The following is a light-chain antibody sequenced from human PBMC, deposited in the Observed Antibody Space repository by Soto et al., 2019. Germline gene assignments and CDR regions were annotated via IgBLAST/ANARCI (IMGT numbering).Light chain of an antibody. CDR3: QQLNTYRALT. CDR1: QDISRY. Sequence: IQLTQSPSSLSASVGDRVTITCRASQDISRYLAWYQQKPGKATKLLIYAASTLQSGVPSRFSGSGSGTDFTLTISSPQPEDFATYYCQQLNTYRALTFGGGTKVDIK. V-gene: IGKV1-9*01. CDR2: AAS. J-gene: IGKJ4*01.